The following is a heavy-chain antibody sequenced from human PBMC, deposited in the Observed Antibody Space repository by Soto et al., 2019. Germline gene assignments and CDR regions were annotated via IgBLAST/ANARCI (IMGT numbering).Heavy chain of an antibody. V-gene: IGHV4-39*01. Sequence: SETLSLTCTVSGGSISSYYWGWIRQPPGKGLEWIGSIYYSGSTYYNPSLKSRVTISVDTSKNQFSLKLSSVTAADTAVYYCASDVVVVAATLQHFDYWGQGTLVTVSS. CDR1: GGSISSYY. J-gene: IGHJ4*02. CDR2: IYYSGST. D-gene: IGHD2-15*01. CDR3: ASDVVVVAATLQHFDY.